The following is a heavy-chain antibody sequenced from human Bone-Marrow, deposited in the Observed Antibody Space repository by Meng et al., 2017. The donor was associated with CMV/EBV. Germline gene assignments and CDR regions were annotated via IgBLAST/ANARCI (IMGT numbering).Heavy chain of an antibody. CDR1: GFTFSNAW. J-gene: IGHJ4*02. D-gene: IGHD3-22*01. CDR2: IKSKTDGGTT. Sequence: GESLKISCAASGFTFSNAWMSWVRQAPGKGLEWVGRIKSKTDGGTTDYAAPVKGRFTISRDDSKNTLYLQMNSLKTEDTAVYYCTPRISSGGYFDYWGQGTLVTVSS. V-gene: IGHV3-15*01. CDR3: TPRISSGGYFDY.